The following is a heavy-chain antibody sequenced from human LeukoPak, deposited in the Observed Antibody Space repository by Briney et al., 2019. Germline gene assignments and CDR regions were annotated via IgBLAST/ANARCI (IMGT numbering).Heavy chain of an antibody. J-gene: IGHJ4*02. D-gene: IGHD3-3*01. Sequence: ASVKVSCKASGYTFTSYGLSWVRQAPGQGLEWMGWISTYNDNTHYAQKFQGRVTMTTDTSTSTAYMELRSLRSDDTAVYYCARAVSDFWSGYLTYFDYWGQGTLVTVSS. CDR3: ARAVSDFWSGYLTYFDY. V-gene: IGHV1-18*01. CDR1: GYTFTSYG. CDR2: ISTYNDNT.